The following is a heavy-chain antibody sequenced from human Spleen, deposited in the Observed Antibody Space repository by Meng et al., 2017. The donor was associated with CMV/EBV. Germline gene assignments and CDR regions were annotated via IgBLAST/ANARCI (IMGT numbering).Heavy chain of an antibody. V-gene: IGHV3-20*04. CDR2: INWNGGST. CDR3: VRDGRAGIRGTYRRFDC. CDR1: GFTFDDYG. D-gene: IGHD3-16*02. J-gene: IGHJ4*02. Sequence: GGSLRLSCAASGFTFDDYGMSWVRQAPGKGLEWVSGINWNGGSTGYADSVKGRFTISRDNTRKSMYLQMNSLRDEDSAVYYCVRDGRAGIRGTYRRFDCWGQGTLVTVSS.